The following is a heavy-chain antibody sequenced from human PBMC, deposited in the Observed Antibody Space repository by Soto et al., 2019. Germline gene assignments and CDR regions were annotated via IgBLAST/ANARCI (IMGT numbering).Heavy chain of an antibody. CDR1: GFPFSSYA. Sequence: GGSLRLSCAASGFPFSSYAMSWVRQAPGKGLEWVSAISGSGGSTYYADSVKGRFTISRDNSKNTLYLQMNSLRAEDTAVYYCAKGDSARFLEWLDYWGQGTLVTVSS. J-gene: IGHJ4*02. D-gene: IGHD3-3*01. V-gene: IGHV3-23*01. CDR3: AKGDSARFLEWLDY. CDR2: ISGSGGST.